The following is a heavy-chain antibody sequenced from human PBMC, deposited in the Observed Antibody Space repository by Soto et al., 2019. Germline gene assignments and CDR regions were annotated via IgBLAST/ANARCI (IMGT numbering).Heavy chain of an antibody. CDR2: IYYSGST. V-gene: IGHV4-39*01. CDR1: GGSISSSSFY. Sequence: PSETLSLTCTVSGGSISSSSFYWGWIRQPPGKGLESIAAIYYSGSTYYNPSLKSRVTIFVDKAKNQFSLRLTSVTAAAAGITWFDPWGQGSLVTVSS. D-gene: IGHD3-10*01. J-gene: IGHJ5*02. CDR3: DP.